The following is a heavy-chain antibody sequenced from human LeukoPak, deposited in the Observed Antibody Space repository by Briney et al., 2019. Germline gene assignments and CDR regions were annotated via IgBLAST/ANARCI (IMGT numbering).Heavy chain of an antibody. D-gene: IGHD5-24*01. V-gene: IGHV1-2*02. J-gene: IGHJ4*02. Sequence: ASVKVFCKASGGTFSSYAISWVRQAPGQGLEWMGGINPNSGDTNYAQKFQGRVSMTRDTSISTAYMDLSHLRSDDTAVYYCARGRNIEMTTMSGGSDYWGQGTLVTVSS. CDR2: INPNSGDT. CDR3: ARGRNIEMTTMSGGSDY. CDR1: GGTFSSYA.